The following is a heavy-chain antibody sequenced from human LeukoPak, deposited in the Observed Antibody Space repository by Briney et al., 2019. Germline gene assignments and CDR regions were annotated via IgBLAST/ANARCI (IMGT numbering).Heavy chain of an antibody. J-gene: IGHJ4*02. D-gene: IGHD3-22*01. CDR3: AREYYYDSSGYTPPFDY. Sequence: GASVKVSCKASGYTFTGYYMHWVRQAPGQGLEWMGRINPNSGGTNYAQKFQGRVTMTRDTSISTAYMELSRLRSDDTAVYYCAREYYYDSSGYTPPFDYWGQGTLVTVSS. CDR1: GYTFTGYY. CDR2: INPNSGGT. V-gene: IGHV1-2*06.